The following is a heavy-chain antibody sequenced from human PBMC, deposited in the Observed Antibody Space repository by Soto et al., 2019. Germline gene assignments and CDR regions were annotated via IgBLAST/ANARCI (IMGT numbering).Heavy chain of an antibody. D-gene: IGHD1-20*01. CDR1: GGTFSSYA. Sequence: QVQLVQSGAEVKKPGSSVKVSCKASGGTFSSYAISWVRQAPGQGLEWMGGIIPIFGTANYAQKFQGRVTITADESTSTAYMELSSLRSDDTAVYYCARSITGTVSYYYGMDVWGQGTTVTVSS. V-gene: IGHV1-69*12. CDR3: ARSITGTVSYYYGMDV. CDR2: IIPIFGTA. J-gene: IGHJ6*02.